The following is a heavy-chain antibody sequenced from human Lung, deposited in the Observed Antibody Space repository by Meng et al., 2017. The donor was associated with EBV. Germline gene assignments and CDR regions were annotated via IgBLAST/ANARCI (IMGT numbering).Heavy chain of an antibody. CDR1: GVSISSNIR. CDR2: IDDSGST. CDR3: ARGKQDAWELLAY. D-gene: IGHD1-26*01. Sequence: QVQRQGSGQGLLKPSWTLSLTCGVSGVSISSNIRWTWVRQPPGKGLEWVGDIDDSGSTNYNPSLNSRISRSLDKSKNHFSLKVNSVTAADTAVYYCARGKQDAWELLAYWGQGALVTVSS. J-gene: IGHJ4*02. V-gene: IGHV4-4*02.